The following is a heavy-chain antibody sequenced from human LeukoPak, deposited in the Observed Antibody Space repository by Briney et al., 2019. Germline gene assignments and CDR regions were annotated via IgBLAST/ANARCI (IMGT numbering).Heavy chain of an antibody. V-gene: IGHV3-11*01. J-gene: IGHJ4*02. CDR2: ISSSGDTK. CDR1: GFTFLSDYY. CDR3: AKLSDGSGLPYYFDS. D-gene: IGHD3-10*01. Sequence: PGGSLRLSCAASGFTFLSDYYMSWIRQAPGKGLEWVSYISSSGDTKHYADSVKGRFTISRDNPKNTLYLQMNSLRAEDTAIYICAKLSDGSGLPYYFDSWGQGTLVTVS.